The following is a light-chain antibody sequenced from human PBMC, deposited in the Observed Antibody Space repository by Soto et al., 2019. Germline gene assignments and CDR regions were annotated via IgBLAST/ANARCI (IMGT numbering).Light chain of an antibody. V-gene: IGKV1-5*01. CDR3: QLYNSYPWT. CDR2: DAS. CDR1: QSISRR. J-gene: IGKJ1*01. Sequence: DIQMIQSPSALSASVGDRVTITRRASQSISRRLAWYQQKPGKAPKLLIYDASSLESGVPAGFSGSGSGTQFTLTISSLQPDDFATYYCQLYNSYPWTFGQRTKV.